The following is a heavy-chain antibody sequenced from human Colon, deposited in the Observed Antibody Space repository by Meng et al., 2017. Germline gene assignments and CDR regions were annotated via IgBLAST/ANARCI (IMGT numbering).Heavy chain of an antibody. V-gene: IGHV6-1*01. CDR3: ARLRGNSWFDA. CDR1: GDTVSSNSAT. J-gene: IGHJ5*02. Sequence: QRQTQQAGPGLVRPPEPLSPTSGISGDTVSSNSATWDWIRQSPSRGLEWLGRTYYRSRWYNDYALSVKSRITIHPDTSKNQFSLQLNSVTAEDTALYYCARLRGNSWFDAWGPGTLVTVSS. CDR2: TYYRSRWYN.